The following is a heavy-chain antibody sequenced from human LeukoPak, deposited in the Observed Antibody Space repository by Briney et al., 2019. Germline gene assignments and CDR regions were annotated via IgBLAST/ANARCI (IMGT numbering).Heavy chain of an antibody. Sequence: ASVKVSCKASGYTFTSYGISWVRQAPGQGLEWMGWISAYNGNTNYAQKLQGRVTMTTDASTSTAYMELRSLRSDDTAVYYCASQAGTDYYYYMDVWGKGTTVTVSS. CDR3: ASQAGTDYYYYMDV. J-gene: IGHJ6*03. D-gene: IGHD3-10*01. CDR1: GYTFTSYG. CDR2: ISAYNGNT. V-gene: IGHV1-18*01.